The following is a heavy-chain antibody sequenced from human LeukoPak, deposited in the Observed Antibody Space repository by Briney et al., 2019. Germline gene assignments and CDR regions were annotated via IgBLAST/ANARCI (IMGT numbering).Heavy chain of an antibody. CDR3: AREAEITRFDY. CDR1: GDSVSTNSVA. D-gene: IGHD5-24*01. V-gene: IGHV6-1*01. Sequence: SQTLSLTCAISGDSVSTNSVAWNWIRQSPSRDLEWLGRTSYRSKWYRDYAVSVKSRITITPDTSKNQFSLQLNSVTPEDTAVYYCAREAEITRFDYWGQGTLVTVSS. CDR2: TSYRSKWYR. J-gene: IGHJ4*02.